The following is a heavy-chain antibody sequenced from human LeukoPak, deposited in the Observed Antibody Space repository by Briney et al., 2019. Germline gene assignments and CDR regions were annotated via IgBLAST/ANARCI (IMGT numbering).Heavy chain of an antibody. V-gene: IGHV3-23*01. CDR2: ISSIGGST. D-gene: IGHD6-6*01. J-gene: IGHJ4*02. Sequence: GGSLRLSCAASQFTFSSYAMSWVRQAPGKGLEWVSGISSIGGSTVYADSVQGRFTISRDNSKNTLYLQMNSLRAADTAVYYCARDKGTSYLSSFEYWGQGTLVTVSS. CDR3: ARDKGTSYLSSFEY. CDR1: QFTFSSYA.